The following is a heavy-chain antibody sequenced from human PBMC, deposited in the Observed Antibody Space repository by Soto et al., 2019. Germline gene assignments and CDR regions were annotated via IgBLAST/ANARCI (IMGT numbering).Heavy chain of an antibody. CDR2: IWYDGRNK. D-gene: IGHD3-22*01. CDR3: ARYYDSSGPDL. Sequence: GGSLRLSCAASGVTFSNYGMHWVRQAPGKGLEWVAVIWYDGRNKYYADSLKGRFTISRDNSKNSLYLQMNSLRAEDTAVYYCARYYDSSGPDLWGRGTRVTVSS. V-gene: IGHV3-33*01. J-gene: IGHJ2*01. CDR1: GVTFSNYG.